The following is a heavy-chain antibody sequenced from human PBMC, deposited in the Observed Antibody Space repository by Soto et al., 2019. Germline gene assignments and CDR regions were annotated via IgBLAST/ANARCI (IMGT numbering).Heavy chain of an antibody. CDR1: GYSFTSLD. V-gene: IGHV1-8*01. Sequence: ASVKVSCKASGYSFTSLDINWVRQTAGQGLEWMGWMQPSTGRTGYAQKFQGRVTMTRDTSIDTAYMELTTLTSDDTAFYYCARGVSAGVDYWGQGTLVTVSS. J-gene: IGHJ4*02. CDR3: ARGVSAGVDY. D-gene: IGHD1-26*01. CDR2: MQPSTGRT.